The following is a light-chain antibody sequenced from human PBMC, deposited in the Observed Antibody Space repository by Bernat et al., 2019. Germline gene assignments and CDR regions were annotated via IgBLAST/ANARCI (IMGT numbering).Light chain of an antibody. J-gene: IGLJ1*01. CDR2: EVI. Sequence: QSALTQPPSVSGSPGQSVTISCTGTSSDVGNYNRVSWYKQPPGTAPKLMIYEVINRPSGVPDRFSGSKSGNTASLTISGLQAEDEADDYCSSYTSSHTYVFGTGTKVTVL. CDR1: SSDVGNYNR. V-gene: IGLV2-18*02. CDR3: SSYTSSHTYV.